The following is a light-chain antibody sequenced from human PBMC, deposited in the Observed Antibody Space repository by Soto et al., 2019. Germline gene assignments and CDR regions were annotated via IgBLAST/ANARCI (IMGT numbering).Light chain of an antibody. V-gene: IGLV2-14*01. CDR1: SSDVGNYKY. Sequence: QSVLAQPASVSGPPGQSITISCTGTSSDVGNYKYVSWYQQHPGKAPKLMIYEVSNRPSGVSNRFSGSKSGNTASLTISGLQAEDETDYYCFSYTSSGTYVFGTGTKVTDL. CDR2: EVS. J-gene: IGLJ1*01. CDR3: FSYTSSGTYV.